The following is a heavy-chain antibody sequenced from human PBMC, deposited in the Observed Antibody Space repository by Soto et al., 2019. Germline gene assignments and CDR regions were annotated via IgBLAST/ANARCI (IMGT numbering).Heavy chain of an antibody. CDR1: GGIFSSYA. Sequence: QVQLVQSGAEVKKPGSSVKVSCKVSGGIFSSYAIGWVRQAPGQGLEWMAGIIPITGTTNRAQKFQGRVTVTADESTTTVYMELSSLTAEETAVYYCAREYSSSSQYLYFDVWGRGTLVTVSS. D-gene: IGHD6-6*01. CDR2: IIPITGTT. V-gene: IGHV1-69*01. J-gene: IGHJ2*01. CDR3: AREYSSSSQYLYFDV.